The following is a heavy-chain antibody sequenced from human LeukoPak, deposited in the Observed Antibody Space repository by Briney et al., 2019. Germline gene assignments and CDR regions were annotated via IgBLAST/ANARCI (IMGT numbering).Heavy chain of an antibody. Sequence: AGGSLRLSCAASGFTFSSYSMSWVRQPPGKGLEWVSAISGSGGSTYYADSVKGRFTISRDNSKNTLYLQMNSLRAEDTAVYYCAKDYETTWFPTGSGVWGQGTTVTVSS. CDR3: AKDYETTWFPTGSGV. CDR1: GFTFSSYS. D-gene: IGHD2/OR15-2a*01. V-gene: IGHV3-23*01. J-gene: IGHJ6*02. CDR2: ISGSGGST.